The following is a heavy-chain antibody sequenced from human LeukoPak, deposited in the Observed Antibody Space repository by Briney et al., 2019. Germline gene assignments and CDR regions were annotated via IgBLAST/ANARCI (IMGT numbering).Heavy chain of an antibody. V-gene: IGHV3-23*01. CDR1: GFTFNSCA. CDR3: AKDLHTYYYYYMDV. J-gene: IGHJ6*03. CDR2: ISGSGGST. Sequence: GGSLRLSCAASGFTFNSCALSWVRQAPGQGLEWVSAISGSGGSTDYADSVKGRFTISRDNSKNTLYLQMNSLRVDDTAVYYCAKDLHTYYYYYMDVWGKGTTVTVSS.